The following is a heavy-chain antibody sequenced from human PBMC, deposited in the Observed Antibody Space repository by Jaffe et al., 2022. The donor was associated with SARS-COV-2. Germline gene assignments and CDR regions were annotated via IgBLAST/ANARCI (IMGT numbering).Heavy chain of an antibody. CDR2: ISGGGGDT. CDR1: RFTFSDYA. CDR3: AKDPGGSAYREY. J-gene: IGHJ4*02. V-gene: IGHV3-23*04. D-gene: IGHD3-22*01. Sequence: EVQLVESGGGLVQPGGSLRLSCTASRFTFSDYAMSWVRRAPGKGLEWISGISGGGGDTYYTDSVEGRFTISRDNSRNTLYLQMNSLKYEDTAIYYCAKDPGGSAYREYWGQGTLVTVSS.